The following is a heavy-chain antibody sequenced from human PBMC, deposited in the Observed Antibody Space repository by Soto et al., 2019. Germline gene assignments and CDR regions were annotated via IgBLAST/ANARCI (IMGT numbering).Heavy chain of an antibody. CDR1: GGSISSGGYY. CDR3: ARESDYYGSGTSYYYGLDV. D-gene: IGHD3-10*01. J-gene: IGHJ6*02. V-gene: IGHV4-31*03. CDR2: IYYSGST. Sequence: QVQLQESGPGLVKPSQTLSLTCTVSGGSISSGGYYWSWIRQHPGKGLEWIGYIYYSGSTYYNPSLESRVTLSVDTSKNQFSLKLSSVTAADTAVYYCARESDYYGSGTSYYYGLDVWGQGTTVTVSS.